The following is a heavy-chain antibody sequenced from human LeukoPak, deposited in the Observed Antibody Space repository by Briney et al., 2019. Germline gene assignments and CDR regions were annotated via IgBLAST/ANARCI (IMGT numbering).Heavy chain of an antibody. J-gene: IGHJ4*02. CDR1: GYTFNSYL. V-gene: IGHV1-18*01. CDR3: ARDRRRANYYDSSGYYSDY. CDR2: ISGHNGNT. D-gene: IGHD3-22*01. Sequence: GASVKVSCKASGYTFNSYLISWVRQVPGQGLEWMGWISGHNGNTDYAQKFKDRVTLTTDTSTSTACMELRSLRSDDTAVYYCARDRRRANYYDSSGYYSDYWGQGTLVTVSS.